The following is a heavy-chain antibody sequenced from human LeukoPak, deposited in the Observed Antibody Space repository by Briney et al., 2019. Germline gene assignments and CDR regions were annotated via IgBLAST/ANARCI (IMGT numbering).Heavy chain of an antibody. CDR2: INTNNGNT. V-gene: IGHV1-18*01. CDR3: ARKGCFDNCYLFDY. J-gene: IGHJ4*01. CDR1: GYTFSTYG. D-gene: IGHD1-20*01. Sequence: GTSVNVSCKASGYTFSTYGINWVRQAPGQGLEWMGWINTNNGNTNYAQKFQGRVTMTRDTSTSTAYMELRSLGSDDTAVYYCARKGCFDNCYLFDYWGHGTLVTVSS.